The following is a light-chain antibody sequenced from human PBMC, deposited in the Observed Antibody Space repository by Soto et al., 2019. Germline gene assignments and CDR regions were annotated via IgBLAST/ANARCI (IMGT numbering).Light chain of an antibody. CDR2: EVT. V-gene: IGLV2-14*03. Sequence: QSVLTQPASVSGSPGQSITISCTGTSSDVGGYNFVSWYQQHPGKVPKLLLYEVTSRPSGVSNRFSGSKSGNTASLTISGLQAEDAADYFCSSYTSDGTPNYVFGTGTKVTVL. CDR3: SSYTSDGTPNYV. CDR1: SSDVGGYNF. J-gene: IGLJ1*01.